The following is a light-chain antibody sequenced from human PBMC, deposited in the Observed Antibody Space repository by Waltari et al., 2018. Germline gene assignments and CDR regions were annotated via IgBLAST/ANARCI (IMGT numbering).Light chain of an antibody. V-gene: IGLV2-23*02. J-gene: IGLJ3*02. CDR3: SSYSYSSAWP. CDR2: EVD. CDR1: SSDLGSYDL. Sequence: QSALTQPASVSASPGQSISITCTGTSSDLGSYDLVAWYQQHPDKAPKLIIYEVDKRPSGVSDRFSGSKSGNTASLTISWLQAEDEALYFCSSYSYSSAWPFGGGTLVTVL.